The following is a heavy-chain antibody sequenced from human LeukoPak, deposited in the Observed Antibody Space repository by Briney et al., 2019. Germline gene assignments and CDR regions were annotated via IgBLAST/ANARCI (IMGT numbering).Heavy chain of an antibody. D-gene: IGHD5-18*01. CDR2: ISAYNGNT. CDR3: ARDLGGGPIYTAMVGPGGY. Sequence: ASVKVSCKASGYTFTSYGISWVRQAPGQGLEWMGWISAYNGNTNYAQKLQGRVTMTTDTSTSTAYMELRSLRSDDTAVYYCARDLGGGPIYTAMVGPGGYWGQGTLVTVSS. J-gene: IGHJ4*02. V-gene: IGHV1-18*01. CDR1: GYTFTSYG.